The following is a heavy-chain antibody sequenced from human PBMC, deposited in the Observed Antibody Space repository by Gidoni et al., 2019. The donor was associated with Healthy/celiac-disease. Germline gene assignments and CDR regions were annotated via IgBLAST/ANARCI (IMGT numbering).Heavy chain of an antibody. CDR1: GGTFSSYA. Sequence: QVQLVQSGAEVQKPGSSVKVSCKASGGTFSSYAISWVRQAPGQGLEWMGGIIPIFGTANYAQKFQGRVTITADESTSTAYMELSSLRSEDTAVYYCARAGAIFGVASMSFYDYWGQGTLVTVSS. D-gene: IGHD3-3*01. V-gene: IGHV1-69*01. J-gene: IGHJ4*02. CDR3: ARAGAIFGVASMSFYDY. CDR2: IIPIFGTA.